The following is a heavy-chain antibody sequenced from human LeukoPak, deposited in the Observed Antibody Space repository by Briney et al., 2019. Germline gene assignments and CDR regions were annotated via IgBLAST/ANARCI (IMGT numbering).Heavy chain of an antibody. CDR3: AKADSSGSYFDY. Sequence: GGSLRLSCAASGFTFDDYAMHWVRQAPGKGLEWASGISWNSGSIGYADSVKGRFTISRDNAKNSLYLQMNSLRAEDTALYYCAKADSSGSYFDYWGQGTLVTVSS. D-gene: IGHD3-22*01. CDR1: GFTFDDYA. V-gene: IGHV3-9*01. J-gene: IGHJ4*02. CDR2: ISWNSGSI.